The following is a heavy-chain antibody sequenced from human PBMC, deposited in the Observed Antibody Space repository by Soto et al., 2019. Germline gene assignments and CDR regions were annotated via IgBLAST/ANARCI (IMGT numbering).Heavy chain of an antibody. D-gene: IGHD2-15*01. CDR3: ARFPDCSVSRCDPSFGFDV. CDR1: GYNFSTHG. V-gene: IGHV1-18*01. Sequence: QVQLVQSGVEVKKPGASVKVSCKASGYNFSTHGLTWVRQAPGQGLEWMGWITPYNGNTNYAQNFHRRSTMSTDTSPHSVFMEVRTLRPPHTAVYYCARFPDCSVSRCDPSFGFDVFGQGTMVTVSS. J-gene: IGHJ3*01. CDR2: ITPYNGNT.